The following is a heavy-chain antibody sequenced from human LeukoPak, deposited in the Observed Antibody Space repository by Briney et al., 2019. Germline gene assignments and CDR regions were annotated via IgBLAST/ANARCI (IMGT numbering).Heavy chain of an antibody. D-gene: IGHD3-22*01. CDR2: IIPIFGTA. CDR1: GGTFSSYA. CDR3: ARVSDSSGNFDY. V-gene: IGHV1-69*01. J-gene: IGHJ4*02. Sequence: ASVKVSCKASGGTFSSYAISWVRQAPGQGLEWMGGIIPIFGTANYAQKFQGRVTITADESTSTAYMELSSLRSEDTAVYYCARVSDSSGNFDYWGQGTLVTVSS.